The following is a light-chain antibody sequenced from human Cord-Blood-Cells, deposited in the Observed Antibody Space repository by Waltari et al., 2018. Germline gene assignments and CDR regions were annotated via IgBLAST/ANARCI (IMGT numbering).Light chain of an antibody. Sequence: DIKMPQSPSSLSQPVGDRFTITCRASQSISSYLNWYQQKPGKAPKLLIYAASSLQSGVPSRFSGSGSGTDFTLTISSLQPEDFATYYCQQSYSTPYTFGQGTKLEIK. J-gene: IGKJ2*01. CDR2: AAS. V-gene: IGKV1-39*01. CDR3: QQSYSTPYT. CDR1: QSISSY.